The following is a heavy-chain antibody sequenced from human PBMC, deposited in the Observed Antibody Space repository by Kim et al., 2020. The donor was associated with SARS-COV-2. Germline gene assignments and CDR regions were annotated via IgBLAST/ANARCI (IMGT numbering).Heavy chain of an antibody. J-gene: IGHJ6*02. CDR2: IIPIFGTA. CDR3: AREGPFAPSNYYYGMDV. V-gene: IGHV1-69*13. Sequence: SVKVSCKASGGTFSSYAISWVRQAPGQGLEWMGGIIPIFGTANYAQKFQGRVTITADESTSTAYMELSSLRSEDTAVYYCAREGPFAPSNYYYGMDVWGQGTTVTVSS. CDR1: GGTFSSYA.